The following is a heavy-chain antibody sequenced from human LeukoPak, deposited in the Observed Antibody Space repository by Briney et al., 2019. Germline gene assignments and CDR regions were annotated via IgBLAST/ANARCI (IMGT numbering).Heavy chain of an antibody. CDR1: GFTFSSYA. V-gene: IGHV3-23*01. D-gene: IGHD2-15*01. CDR2: ISGSGGST. Sequence: GGSLRLSCAASGFTFSSYAMSWVRQAPGKGLEWVSAISGSGGSTYYADSVKGRFTISRDNSKNTLYLQMNSLRAEDTAVYYCAKDAAGLSIVVVVAASYFDYWGQGTLVTVSS. J-gene: IGHJ4*02. CDR3: AKDAAGLSIVVVVAASYFDY.